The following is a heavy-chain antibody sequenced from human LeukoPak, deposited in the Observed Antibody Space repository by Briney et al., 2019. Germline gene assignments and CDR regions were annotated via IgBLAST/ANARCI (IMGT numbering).Heavy chain of an antibody. CDR1: GFSFSDYY. V-gene: IGHV3-11*01. CDR3: ASNMAPNYHYYYGIDV. CDR2: ISTSGSSI. J-gene: IGHJ6*02. D-gene: IGHD2/OR15-2a*01. Sequence: AGSLTLSCAASGFSFSDYYMSWNRPAQGKVMEWVSFISTSGSSIYYADSVKGRFTISRDNAKNSLYLQMSSLRVEDTAVYYCASNMAPNYHYYYGIDVWGQGTTVTVSS.